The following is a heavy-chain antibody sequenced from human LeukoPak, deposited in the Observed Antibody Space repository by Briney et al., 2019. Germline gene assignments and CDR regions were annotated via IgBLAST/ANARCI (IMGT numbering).Heavy chain of an antibody. CDR1: GFTFDYSA. D-gene: IGHD6-19*01. V-gene: IGHV3-9*01. J-gene: IGHJ2*01. CDR3: AKDIAVAGMTFWYFDL. Sequence: GGSLRLSCVASGFTFDYSAFHWVRQAPGKGLEWVSGISWNSGSIGYADSVKGRFTISRDNAKNSLYLQMNSLRAEDTALYYCAKDIAVAGMTFWYFDLWGRGTLVTVSS. CDR2: ISWNSGSI.